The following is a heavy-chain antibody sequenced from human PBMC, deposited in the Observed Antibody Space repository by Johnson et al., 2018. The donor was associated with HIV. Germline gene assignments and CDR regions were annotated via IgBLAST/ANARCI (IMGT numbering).Heavy chain of an antibody. CDR1: GFTFSSYA. V-gene: IGHV3-30*04. CDR3: ARDVGSYYVWHAFDI. Sequence: QVQLVESGGGVVQPGRSLRLSCAASGFTFSSYAMHWVRQAPGKGLEWVAVISYDGSNKYYADSVTGRFTSSRDNSKNTLYRQMNSLRAEDTAVYYCARDVGSYYVWHAFDIWGQGTMVTVSS. CDR2: ISYDGSNK. D-gene: IGHD1-26*01. J-gene: IGHJ3*02.